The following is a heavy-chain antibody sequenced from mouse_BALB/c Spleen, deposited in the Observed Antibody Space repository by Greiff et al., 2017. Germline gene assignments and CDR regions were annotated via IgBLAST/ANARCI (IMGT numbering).Heavy chain of an antibody. D-gene: IGHD2-2*01. J-gene: IGHJ4*01. CDR2: IYPGNSDT. V-gene: IGHV1-5*01. Sequence: EVQLQQSGTVLARPGASVKMSCKASGYSFTSYWMHWVKQRPGQGLEWIGAIYPGNSDTSYNQKFKGKAKLTAVTSASTAYMELSSLTNEDSAVYYCTGYGYEREGAMDYWGQGTSVTVSS. CDR1: GYSFTSYW. CDR3: TGYGYEREGAMDY.